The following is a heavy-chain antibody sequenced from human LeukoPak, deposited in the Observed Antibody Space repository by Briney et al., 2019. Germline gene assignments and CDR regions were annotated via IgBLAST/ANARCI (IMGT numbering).Heavy chain of an antibody. J-gene: IGHJ4*02. CDR2: IWYDGSNK. CDR3: ARDYYDSGGYHPFDY. Sequence: PGRSLRLSCAASGFTFSSYGMHWVRQAPGKGLEWAAVIWYDGSNKYYADSVKGRFTISRDNSKNTLYLQMNSLRAEDTAVYYCARDYYDSGGYHPFDYWGQGTLVTVSS. V-gene: IGHV3-33*01. D-gene: IGHD3-22*01. CDR1: GFTFSSYG.